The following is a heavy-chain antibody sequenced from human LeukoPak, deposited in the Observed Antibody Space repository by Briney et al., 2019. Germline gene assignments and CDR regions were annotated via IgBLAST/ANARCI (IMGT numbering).Heavy chain of an antibody. J-gene: IGHJ4*02. CDR2: ISYDGNDK. CDR1: GFTFSSYG. Sequence: GGSLRLSCAASGFTFSSYGMHWVRQAPGKGLEWVTMISYDGNDKYYADSVKGRFTISRDNSKNTLYLQMNSLRPEDTAVYYCAKTTGSGYYYTGLGFYFDYWGQGTLVTVSS. CDR3: AKTTGSGYYYTGLGFYFDY. D-gene: IGHD3-22*01. V-gene: IGHV3-30*18.